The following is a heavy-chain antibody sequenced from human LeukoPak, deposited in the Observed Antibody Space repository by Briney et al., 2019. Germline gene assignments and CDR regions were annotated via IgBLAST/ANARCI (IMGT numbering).Heavy chain of an antibody. V-gene: IGHV3-23*01. CDR1: GFTFSSYA. D-gene: IGHD2-15*01. J-gene: IGHJ4*02. CDR3: AKDYCSGGSCYSGLDY. Sequence: GGSLRLSCAASGFTFSSYAMSWVRQAPGKGLEWVSTISGSGGSTYYADSVKGRFTISRDNSKNTLYLQMNGLRAEDTALYSCAKDYCSGGSCYSGLDYWGQGNLVTVSS. CDR2: ISGSGGST.